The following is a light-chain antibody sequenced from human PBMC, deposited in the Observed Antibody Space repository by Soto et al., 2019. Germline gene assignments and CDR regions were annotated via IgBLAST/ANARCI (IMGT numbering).Light chain of an antibody. J-gene: IGKJ1*01. CDR1: QSVSSSY. Sequence: EIVLTQSPGTLSLSPGERATLSCRASQSVSSSYLAWYQQKAGQAPRLLIFGASNRATGIPDRFSGSGSGTDFTLTISRXEPEDFAVFYCQQYGSSPSTFGQGTKVDIK. V-gene: IGKV3-20*01. CDR3: QQYGSSPST. CDR2: GAS.